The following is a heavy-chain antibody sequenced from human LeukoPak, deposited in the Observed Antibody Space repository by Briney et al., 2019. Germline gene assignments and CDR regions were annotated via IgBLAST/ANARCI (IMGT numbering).Heavy chain of an antibody. V-gene: IGHV3-30-3*01. J-gene: IGHJ6*02. Sequence: PGRSLRLSCAASGFTFDDYAMHWVRQAPGKGLEWVAVISYDGSNKYYADSVKGRFTISRDNSKNTLYLQMNSLRAEDTAVYYCARGTPSSSGWLYYGMDVWGQGTTVTVSS. D-gene: IGHD6-19*01. CDR2: ISYDGSNK. CDR3: ARGTPSSSGWLYYGMDV. CDR1: GFTFDDYA.